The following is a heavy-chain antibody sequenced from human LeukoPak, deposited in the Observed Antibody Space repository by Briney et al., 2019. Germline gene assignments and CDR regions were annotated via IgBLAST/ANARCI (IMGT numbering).Heavy chain of an antibody. Sequence: SETLSLTCTVSGGSISSYYWSWIRQPPGKGLEWIGYIYYSGSTNYNPSLKSRVTISVDTSKNQFSLELSSVTAADTAVYYCARDHQPYDFWAGPSNWGQGTLVTVSS. CDR3: ARDHQPYDFWAGPSN. CDR1: GGSISSYY. V-gene: IGHV4-59*01. D-gene: IGHD3-3*01. J-gene: IGHJ4*02. CDR2: IYYSGST.